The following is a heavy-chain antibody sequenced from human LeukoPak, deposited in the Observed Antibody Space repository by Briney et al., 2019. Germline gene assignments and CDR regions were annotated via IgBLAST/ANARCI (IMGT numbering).Heavy chain of an antibody. J-gene: IGHJ4*02. V-gene: IGHV1-2*02. CDR2: LKPNDGDT. CDR1: GYTSTDYY. D-gene: IGHD2-2*01. Sequence: ASVKVSCKASGYTSTDYYMHWVRQAPGQGFEWMGWLKPNDGDTNYAQKFQGRVTMTRDRSISTAHMEVSRLRSDDTAVYYCARANFLYCSSSTCLFDYWGQGTLVTVSS. CDR3: ARANFLYCSSSTCLFDY.